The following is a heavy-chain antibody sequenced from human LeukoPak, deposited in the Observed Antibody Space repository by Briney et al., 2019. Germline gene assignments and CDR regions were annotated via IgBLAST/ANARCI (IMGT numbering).Heavy chain of an antibody. CDR3: ARGLPRSVVVPAAITGGWFDP. CDR1: GGSFSGYY. Sequence: SETLSLTCAVYGGSFSGYYWSWIRQPPGKGLGWIGEINHSGSTNYNPSLKSRVTISVDTSKNQFSLKLSSVTAADTAVYYCARGLPRSVVVPAAITGGWFDPWGRGTLVTVSS. CDR2: INHSGST. V-gene: IGHV4-34*01. D-gene: IGHD2-2*01. J-gene: IGHJ5*02.